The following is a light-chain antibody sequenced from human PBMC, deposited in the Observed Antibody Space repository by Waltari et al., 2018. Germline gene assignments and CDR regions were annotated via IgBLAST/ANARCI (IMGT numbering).Light chain of an antibody. J-gene: IGKJ4*01. V-gene: IGKV3-11*01. CDR3: QQYFGIPLT. Sequence: EIVLTQSPATLSLSPGERATLACRASQSVSSYLAWYQQKPAQAPRRLICDASNRATGIPARFSGSGAGTDFTITISSLQAEDVAVYFCQQYFGIPLTFGGGTKVEIK. CDR2: DAS. CDR1: QSVSSY.